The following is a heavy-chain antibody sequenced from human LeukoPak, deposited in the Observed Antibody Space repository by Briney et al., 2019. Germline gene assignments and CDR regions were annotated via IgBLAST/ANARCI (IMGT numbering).Heavy chain of an antibody. CDR3: ARRGSGSSYFDY. J-gene: IGHJ4*02. Sequence: SETLSLTCTVSGVSISSYYWNWIRQSPGKGLEWIGNVYYSGSTNYNPSLKSRVTISVETSNNQFTLKLTSVTAADTAVYYCARRGSGSSYFDYWGQGTLVTVSS. CDR2: VYYSGST. CDR1: GVSISSYY. D-gene: IGHD3-10*01. V-gene: IGHV4-59*08.